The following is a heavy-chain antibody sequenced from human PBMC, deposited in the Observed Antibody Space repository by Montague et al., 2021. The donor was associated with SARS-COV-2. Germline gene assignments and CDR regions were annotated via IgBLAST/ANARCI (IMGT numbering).Heavy chain of an antibody. D-gene: IGHD2-21*02. CDR2: IYYSGST. J-gene: IGHJ3*02. CDR3: ARHGPFVVVTAIHDTFDI. V-gene: IGHV4-59*08. CDR1: GGSISTYY. Sequence: SETLSLTCTVSGGSISTYYWTWIRQTPGKGLEWIGYIYYSGSTNYNPSLTSRVTISVDTSKNQFSLKLSSVTAADTAVYYCARHGPFVVVTAIHDTFDIWGQGTMVTVSS.